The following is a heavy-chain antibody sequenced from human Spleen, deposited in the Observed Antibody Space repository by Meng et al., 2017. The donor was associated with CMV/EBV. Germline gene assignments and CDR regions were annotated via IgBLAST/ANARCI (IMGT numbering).Heavy chain of an antibody. J-gene: IGHJ4*02. CDR1: GFHFSNYA. D-gene: IGHD3-10*01. Sequence: GESLKISCAASGFHFSNYAMNWVRQTPGKGLAWVSYITCSTTYYAKSVKGRFTISRDNAKNSLYLQMSSLRAEDTAVYYCARGVMVRGVLHLCHFDHWGQGTLVTVSS. CDR3: ARGVMVRGVLHLCHFDH. CDR2: ITCSTT. V-gene: IGHV3-48*03.